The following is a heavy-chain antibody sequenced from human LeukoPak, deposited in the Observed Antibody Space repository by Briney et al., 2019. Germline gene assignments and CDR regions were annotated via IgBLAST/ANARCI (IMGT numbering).Heavy chain of an antibody. CDR1: GYTFSRHG. D-gene: IGHD3-22*01. CDR2: VGGYNGNT. J-gene: IGHJ4*02. V-gene: IGHV1-18*01. CDR3: AKDIHPGLDSGASCCFDY. Sequence: ASVKVSCKTSGYTFSRHGITWVRQAPGQGLEWMGWVGGYNGNTNYAQNVQGRVTMTTDTSTNTAYMELRSLRSDDTAVYYCAKDIHPGLDSGASCCFDYWGQGTPVTVSS.